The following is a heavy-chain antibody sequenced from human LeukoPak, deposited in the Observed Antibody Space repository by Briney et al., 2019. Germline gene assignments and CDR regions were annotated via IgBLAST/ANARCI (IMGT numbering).Heavy chain of an antibody. CDR3: ARGTPYSGYLVY. J-gene: IGHJ4*01. CDR2: MNPNSGNT. D-gene: IGHD3-22*01. CDR1: GYTFTSYD. Sequence: ASVKVSCKASGYTFTSYDINWVRQATGQGLEWMGWMNPNSGNTGYAQKFQGRVTTTRNTSISTAYMELSSLRSEDTAVYYCARGTPYSGYLVYWGQGTLVTVSS. V-gene: IGHV1-8*01.